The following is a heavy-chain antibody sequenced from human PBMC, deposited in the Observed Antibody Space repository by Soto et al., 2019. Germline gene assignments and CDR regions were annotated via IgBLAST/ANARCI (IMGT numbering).Heavy chain of an antibody. CDR3: AKDAAVPGETDRFDY. J-gene: IGHJ4*02. CDR2: IYHNGNT. CDR1: GDSITTNNW. Sequence: PSETLSLTSAVSGDSITTNNWWSWIRQPPGKGLEWIGAIYHNGNTNYNPSLKSRVTMSVDTSKNQFSLKLSSVTAADTAIYYCAKDAAVPGETDRFDYWGQGTLVTVSS. V-gene: IGHV4-4*02. D-gene: IGHD6-19*01.